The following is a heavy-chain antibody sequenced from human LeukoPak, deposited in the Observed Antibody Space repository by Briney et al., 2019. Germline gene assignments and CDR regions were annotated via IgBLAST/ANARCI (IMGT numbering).Heavy chain of an antibody. V-gene: IGHV1-8*03. Sequence: ASVKVSYKASGYTFTSYDINWVRQATGQGLEWLGWMNPNSGNTGYAQKFQGRVTITRNTSISTAYMELSSLRSEDTAVYYCARVPAAMGYYYYYYMDVWGKGTTVTVSS. CDR2: MNPNSGNT. CDR1: GYTFTSYD. J-gene: IGHJ6*03. CDR3: ARVPAAMGYYYYYYMDV. D-gene: IGHD2-2*01.